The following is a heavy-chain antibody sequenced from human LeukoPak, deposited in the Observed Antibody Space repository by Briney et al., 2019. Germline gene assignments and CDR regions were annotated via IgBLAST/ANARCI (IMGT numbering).Heavy chain of an antibody. J-gene: IGHJ5*02. CDR3: ARVPYDSSGYYLMGFDP. CDR2: IKTDGSRT. D-gene: IGHD3-22*01. V-gene: IGHV3-74*01. Sequence: GGSLRLSCAASRFTFSTYWMHWVRQAPGKGLVWVSRIKTDGSRTTYADSVKGRFTISRDNAKNTLYLQMNSLRAEDTAVYYCARVPYDSSGYYLMGFDPWGQGTLVTVSS. CDR1: RFTFSTYW.